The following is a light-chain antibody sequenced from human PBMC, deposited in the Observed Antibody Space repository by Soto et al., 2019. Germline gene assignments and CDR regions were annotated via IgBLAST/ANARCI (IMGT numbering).Light chain of an antibody. Sequence: DIQMTQSPSSLSAFVGDRVTITCRASQSISIYLNWYQQKPGKAPMLLIYTASTLQSGVPSRFGGSGSGTDFTLTITSLQPEDFASYYCHQAYSSPRTFGQGTKVDIK. CDR2: TAS. J-gene: IGKJ1*01. V-gene: IGKV1-39*01. CDR1: QSISIY. CDR3: HQAYSSPRT.